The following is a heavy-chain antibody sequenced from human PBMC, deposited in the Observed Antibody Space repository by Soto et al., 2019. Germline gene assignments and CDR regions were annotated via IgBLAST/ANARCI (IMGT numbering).Heavy chain of an antibody. CDR2: IYYSGST. D-gene: IGHD3-3*01. Sequence: PSETLSLTCTVSGGSISSYYWSWIRQPPGKGLEWIGYIYYSGSTNYNPSLKSRVTISVDTSKNQFSLKLSSVTAADTAVYYCARDRGLNFWSGFDIGYMDVWGKGTTVTVSS. CDR1: GGSISSYY. CDR3: ARDRGLNFWSGFDIGYMDV. V-gene: IGHV4-59*01. J-gene: IGHJ6*03.